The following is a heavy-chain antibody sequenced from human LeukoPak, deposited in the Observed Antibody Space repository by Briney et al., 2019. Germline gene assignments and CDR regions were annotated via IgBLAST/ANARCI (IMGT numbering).Heavy chain of an antibody. Sequence: PSETLSLTCTVSGGSISSYYWSRIRQPAGKGLEWIGRIYTSGSTNYNPSLKSRVTMSVDTSKNQFSLKPSSVTAADTAVYYCARDGSSWSHDAFDIWGQGTTVTVSS. CDR3: ARDGSSWSHDAFDI. J-gene: IGHJ3*02. CDR2: IYTSGST. CDR1: GGSISSYY. V-gene: IGHV4-4*07. D-gene: IGHD6-13*01.